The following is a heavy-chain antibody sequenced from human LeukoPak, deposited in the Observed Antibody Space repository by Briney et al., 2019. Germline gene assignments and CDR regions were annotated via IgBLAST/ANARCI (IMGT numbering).Heavy chain of an antibody. CDR2: ISSPSTNI. CDR3: ARESYWGSAGKGFDC. J-gene: IGHJ4*02. Sequence: GGSLRLSCAPSGFSFNSAAMNWVRHAPGEGLEWVSYISSPSTNIYYVDSVKGRFTISRDNAKNSLYLQMNNLRDEDTAVYYCARESYWGSAGKGFDCWGQGTLVTVSS. D-gene: IGHD7-27*01. V-gene: IGHV3-48*02. CDR1: GFSFNSAA.